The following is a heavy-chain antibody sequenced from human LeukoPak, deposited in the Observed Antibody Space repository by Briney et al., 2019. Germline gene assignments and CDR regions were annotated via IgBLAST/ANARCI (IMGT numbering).Heavy chain of an antibody. CDR2: INPNSGDT. J-gene: IGHJ4*02. Sequence: ASVKVSCKASGYTFTSYGISWVRQAPGQGLEWMGWINPNSGDTNYAQKFQGRVTMTRDTSIRTVYMELNSLRYDDTAMYYCARDLGRRSGDDYWGQGTLVTVSS. CDR1: GYTFTSYG. CDR3: ARDLGRRSGDDY. D-gene: IGHD3-10*01. V-gene: IGHV1-2*02.